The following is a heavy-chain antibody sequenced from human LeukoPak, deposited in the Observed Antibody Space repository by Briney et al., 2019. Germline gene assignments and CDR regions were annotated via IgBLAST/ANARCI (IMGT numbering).Heavy chain of an antibody. V-gene: IGHV1-69*13. CDR1: GGTFSSYA. CDR3: ARTDIVVVVAATLRLGGYFDY. CDR2: IIPIFGTA. Sequence: SVKVSCKASGGTFSSYAISWVRQAPGQGLEWMGGIIPIFGTANYAQKFQGRVTITADESTSTAYMELSSLRSEDTAVYYCARTDIVVVVAATLRLGGYFDYWGQGTLVTVSS. J-gene: IGHJ4*02. D-gene: IGHD2-15*01.